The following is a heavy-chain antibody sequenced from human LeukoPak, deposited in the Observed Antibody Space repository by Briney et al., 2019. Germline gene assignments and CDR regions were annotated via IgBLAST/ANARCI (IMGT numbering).Heavy chain of an antibody. CDR3: AKGNCGGDCYVGDY. CDR2: ISYGGGSK. Sequence: PGRSLRLSCAASGFTFSNYGMHWVRQAPGKGLEWVAVISYGGGSKYYAESVKGRFTISRDNSKNTLYLQMNSLRAEDTAVYYCAKGNCGGDCYVGDYWGQGTLVTVSS. D-gene: IGHD2-21*02. CDR1: GFTFSNYG. J-gene: IGHJ4*02. V-gene: IGHV3-30*18.